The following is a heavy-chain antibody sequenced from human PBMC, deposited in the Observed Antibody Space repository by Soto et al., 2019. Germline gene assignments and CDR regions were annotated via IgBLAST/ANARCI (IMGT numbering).Heavy chain of an antibody. Sequence: EVQLLESGGGLVQPGGSLRLSCAASGFTFSSYAMNWVRQAPGKGLEWVSVISGSGDSTYYADSVKGRFTISRDNSKNTLHLQMNSLRAEDTAVYYCARRSSGWYFDYWGQGTLVTVPS. V-gene: IGHV3-23*01. D-gene: IGHD6-19*01. CDR2: ISGSGDST. CDR1: GFTFSSYA. J-gene: IGHJ4*02. CDR3: ARRSSGWYFDY.